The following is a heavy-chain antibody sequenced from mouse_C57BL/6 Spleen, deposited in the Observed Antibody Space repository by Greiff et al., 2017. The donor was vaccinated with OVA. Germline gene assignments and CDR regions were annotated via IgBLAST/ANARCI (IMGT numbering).Heavy chain of an antibody. J-gene: IGHJ3*01. CDR3: ARGGYGNYGGAWFAY. V-gene: IGHV1-78*01. Sequence: QVQLQQSDAELVKPGASVKISCKVSGYTFTDHTIHWMKQRPEQGLEWIGYIYPRDGSTKYNEKFKGKATLTADKSSSTAYMQLNSLTSEDSAVYFCARGGYGNYGGAWFAYWGQGTLVTVSA. CDR2: IYPRDGST. CDR1: GYTFTDHT. D-gene: IGHD2-10*02.